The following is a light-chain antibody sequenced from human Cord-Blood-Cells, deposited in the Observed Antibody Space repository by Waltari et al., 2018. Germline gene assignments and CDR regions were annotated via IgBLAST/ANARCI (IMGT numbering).Light chain of an antibody. V-gene: IGLV2-23*01. J-gene: IGLJ2*01. CDR3: CSYACSVV. CDR2: EGS. Sequence: QSALTQPASVSGSPGQSITISCTGTSSDVGSYNLVSWYQQHPGKAPKLMIYEGSKRPSGVSNRFSASKAGNTASLTISGLHAEDEADYYCCSYACSVVFGGGTKLTVL. CDR1: SSDVGSYNL.